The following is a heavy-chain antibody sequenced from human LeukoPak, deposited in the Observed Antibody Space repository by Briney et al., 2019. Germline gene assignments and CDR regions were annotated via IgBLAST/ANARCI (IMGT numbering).Heavy chain of an antibody. CDR3: ARDSRYSGYGTFDY. D-gene: IGHD5-12*01. CDR2: IYPGDSDT. J-gene: IGHJ4*02. V-gene: IGHV5-51*01. Sequence: GESLKISCKGSGYSFTSYWIGWVRQMPGKGLEWMGIIYPGDSDTRYSPSFQGQVTISADKSISTAYLQWSSPKASDTAVYYCARDSRYSGYGTFDYWGQGTLVTVSS. CDR1: GYSFTSYW.